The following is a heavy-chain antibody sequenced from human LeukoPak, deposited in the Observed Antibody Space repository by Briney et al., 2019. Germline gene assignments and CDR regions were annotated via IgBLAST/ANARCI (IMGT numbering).Heavy chain of an antibody. V-gene: IGHV4-59*01. Sequence: WETLSLTCTVSGVSISSYYWSWIRQPPGKGLEWIGYIYYSGRTNYNPSLKSRVTISVDTSKNQFSLKLSSVTAADTAVYYCASTHSGYCSGGSCYSGFDYWGQGTLVTVSS. CDR2: IYYSGRT. J-gene: IGHJ4*02. CDR3: ASTHSGYCSGGSCYSGFDY. D-gene: IGHD2-15*01. CDR1: GVSISSYY.